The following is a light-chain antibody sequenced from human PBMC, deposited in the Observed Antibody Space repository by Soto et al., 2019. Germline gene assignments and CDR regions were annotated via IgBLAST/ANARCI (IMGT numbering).Light chain of an antibody. J-gene: IGKJ1*01. CDR1: QGISNY. V-gene: IGKV1-27*01. CDR3: QRYNSATKT. CDR2: GAS. Sequence: DIQMTQSPSSLSASVGDRVTITCRASQGISNYLAWYQQKPGKVPKLLIYGASTLQSGVPSRLSGSGSGTDFTLTISSLQPEDVATYYCQRYNSATKTFGQGTKVDIK.